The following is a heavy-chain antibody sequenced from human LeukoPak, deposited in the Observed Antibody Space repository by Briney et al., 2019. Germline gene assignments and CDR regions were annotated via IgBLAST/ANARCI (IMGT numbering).Heavy chain of an antibody. Sequence: GASVKVSCKASGYTFTSYGISWVRQAPGQGLEWMGGIIPIFGTANYAQKFQGRVTITADKSTSTAYMELSSLRSEDTAVYYCARGDGLAAAGLNWFDPWGQGTLVTVSS. CDR1: GYTFTSYG. D-gene: IGHD6-13*01. V-gene: IGHV1-69*06. J-gene: IGHJ5*02. CDR2: IIPIFGTA. CDR3: ARGDGLAAAGLNWFDP.